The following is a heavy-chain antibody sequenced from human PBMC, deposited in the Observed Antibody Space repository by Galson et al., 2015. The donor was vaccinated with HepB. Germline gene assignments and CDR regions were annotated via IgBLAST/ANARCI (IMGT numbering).Heavy chain of an antibody. CDR2: ISSNGGST. D-gene: IGHD4-23*01. Sequence: SLRLSCAASGFTFSSYAMHWVRQAPGKGLEYVSAISSNGGSTYYADSVKGRFTISRDNSKSTLYLQMSSLRAEDTAVYYCVKDHGGIFDYWGQGTLVTVSS. CDR3: VKDHGGIFDY. J-gene: IGHJ4*02. CDR1: GFTFSSYA. V-gene: IGHV3-64D*06.